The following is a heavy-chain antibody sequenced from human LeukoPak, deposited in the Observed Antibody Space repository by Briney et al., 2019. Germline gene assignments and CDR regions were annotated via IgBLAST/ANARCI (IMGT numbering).Heavy chain of an antibody. CDR1: GGSISNY. J-gene: IGHJ4*02. CDR2: IYFSGTT. Sequence: PSETLSLTCTVSGGSISNYWSWLRQPPGKGLEWIGYIYFSGTTNINPSLKSRVTMSVDTSKNQFSLKLSSVTAADTAVYYCARADPYRQLGFDYWGQGTLVTVSS. V-gene: IGHV4-59*12. D-gene: IGHD6-6*01. CDR3: ARADPYRQLGFDY.